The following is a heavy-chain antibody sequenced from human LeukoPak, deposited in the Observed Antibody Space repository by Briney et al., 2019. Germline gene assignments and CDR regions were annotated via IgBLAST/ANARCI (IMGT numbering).Heavy chain of an antibody. V-gene: IGHV4-39*01. D-gene: IGHD3-10*01. CDR3: ARGGATMVRGVTRKHQNWFDP. CDR1: GGSISSSSYY. Sequence: PSETLSLTCTVSGGSISSSSYYWGWIRQPPGKGLEWIGSIYYSGSTYYNPSLKSRVTISVDTSKNQFSLKLSSVTAADTAVYYCARGGATMVRGVTRKHQNWFDPWGQGTLVTVSS. CDR2: IYYSGST. J-gene: IGHJ5*02.